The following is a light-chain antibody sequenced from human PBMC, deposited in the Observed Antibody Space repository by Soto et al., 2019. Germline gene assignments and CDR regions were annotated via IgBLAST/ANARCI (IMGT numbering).Light chain of an antibody. J-gene: IGKJ5*01. Sequence: EIVLTQSPGTLSLSPGKRATLSCRASQSVSSRLAWYQQRPGQAPRLLISGASSRATGIPDRFSGSGSGTDFTLTISSLEPDDFVLYYCQQRNQFGQGTRLEIK. CDR3: QQRNQ. CDR1: QSVSSR. V-gene: IGKV3-11*01. CDR2: GAS.